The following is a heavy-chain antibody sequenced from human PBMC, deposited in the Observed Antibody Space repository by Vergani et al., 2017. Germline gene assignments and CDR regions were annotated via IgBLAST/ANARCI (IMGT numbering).Heavy chain of an antibody. J-gene: IGHJ4*02. CDR1: GITFWKFG. CDR2: ISWNSGAV. V-gene: IGHV3-9*01. CDR3: AKLQGTVTTSVGH. D-gene: IGHD4-17*01. Sequence: EVDLVESGGGLAQPGGSLRLSCEASGITFWKFGMHWVRQGPGKGLEWVSGISWNSGAVDYADSVRGRFTISRDNAKNSLFLEMNSLRFEDTAVYYCAKLQGTVTTSVGHWGQGTLVTVSS.